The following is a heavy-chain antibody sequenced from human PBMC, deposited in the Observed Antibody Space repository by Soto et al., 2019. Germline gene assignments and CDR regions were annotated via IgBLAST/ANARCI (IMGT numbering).Heavy chain of an antibody. CDR2: IRPNDGHT. CDR3: AIIGSGDYSDFDY. V-gene: IGHV1-18*01. Sequence: ASVKVSCKGLGYTFTSYGISWVRQAPGQGLEWMGWIRPNDGHTNYAQKFQDRVTMTRDTSTTLDYMNMRSLGYDETAVYYCAIIGSGDYSDFDYWGQGTLATVSS. CDR1: GYTFTSYG. J-gene: IGHJ4*02. D-gene: IGHD4-4*01.